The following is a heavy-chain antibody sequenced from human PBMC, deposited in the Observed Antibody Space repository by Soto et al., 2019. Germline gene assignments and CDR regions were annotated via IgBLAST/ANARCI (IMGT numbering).Heavy chain of an antibody. D-gene: IGHD2-2*01. CDR1: GGSINSGGYS. CDR3: ARVERTLSTPFAYGMDV. J-gene: IGHJ6*02. Sequence: QLQLQESGSGLVKPSQTLSLTCTVSGGSINSGGYSWIWIRQPPGKGLEWIGYIYHTGNTFYNPPPHSRVPLSADPSKTQFSLRLGSVTAADTAIYYCARVERTLSTPFAYGMDVWGQGTTVTVSS. CDR2: IYHTGNT. V-gene: IGHV4-30-2*01.